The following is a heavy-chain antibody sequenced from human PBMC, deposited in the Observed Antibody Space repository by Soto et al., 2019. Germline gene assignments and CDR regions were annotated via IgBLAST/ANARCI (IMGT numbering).Heavy chain of an antibody. CDR2: IYDSGST. CDR1: GDSINNYY. J-gene: IGHJ6*02. Sequence: SETLSLTCTVSGDSINNYYWTWIRQPPGKGLEWIGYIYDSGSTSYNPSLKGRLTISVDTSKNQFSLKLKSVTAADTAVYYSARGTKYSYQGMDVWGQGTTVTVSS. V-gene: IGHV4-59*01. CDR3: ARGTKYSYQGMDV.